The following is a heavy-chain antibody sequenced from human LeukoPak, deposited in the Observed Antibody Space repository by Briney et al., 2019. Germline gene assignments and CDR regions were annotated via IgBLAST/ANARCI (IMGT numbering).Heavy chain of an antibody. CDR2: INHSGST. CDR3: ARRKRSGCSSTSCLLNWFDP. D-gene: IGHD2-2*01. V-gene: IGHV4-34*01. CDR1: GASFSGQY. Sequence: SETQSLACAVYGASFSGQYWSWSRQPPGKGLEWIGEINHSGSTNYNPSLKSRVTISVDTSKKQFSLKLSSVTAADTAVYYCARRKRSGCSSTSCLLNWFDPWGQGTLVTVSS. J-gene: IGHJ5*02.